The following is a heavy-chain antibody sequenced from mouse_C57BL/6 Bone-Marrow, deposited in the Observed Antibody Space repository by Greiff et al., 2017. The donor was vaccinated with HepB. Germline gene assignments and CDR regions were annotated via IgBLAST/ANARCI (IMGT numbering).Heavy chain of an antibody. D-gene: IGHD2-1*01. CDR2: IDPSDSYT. J-gene: IGHJ3*01. CDR3: ARSRYGNYPAWFAY. Sequence: QVQLQQPGAELVMPGASVKLSCKASGYTFTSYWMHWVKQRPGQGLEWIGEIDPSDSYTNYNQKFKGKSTLTVDKSSSTAYMQLSSLTSEDSAVYYCARSRYGNYPAWFAYWGQGTLVTVSA. CDR1: GYTFTSYW. V-gene: IGHV1-69*01.